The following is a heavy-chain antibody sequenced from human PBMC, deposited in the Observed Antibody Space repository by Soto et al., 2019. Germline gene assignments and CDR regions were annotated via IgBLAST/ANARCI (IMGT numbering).Heavy chain of an antibody. CDR2: IYYSGST. D-gene: IGHD6-19*01. J-gene: IGHJ4*02. CDR1: GGSISSSSYY. Sequence: PETLSLTCTVSGGSISSSSYYWGWIRQPPGKGLEWSGSIYYSGSTYYNPSLKSRVSISVDTSKNQFSLKLSSVTAADTAVYYCARQIGSLFLIAVAAIDYWGQGTLVTVSS. V-gene: IGHV4-39*01. CDR3: ARQIGSLFLIAVAAIDY.